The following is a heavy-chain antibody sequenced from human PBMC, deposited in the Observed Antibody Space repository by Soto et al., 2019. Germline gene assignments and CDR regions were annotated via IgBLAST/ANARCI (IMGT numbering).Heavy chain of an antibody. V-gene: IGHV3-23*01. Sequence: GGSLRLACEVSGLTFINFAIICCRHSPGKGLEWASAIGGSSGTTFYADSVKGRFTISKDYAKNMLYLQMNSLRAEDTAVYYCAKFKGFNWNYVFDYWGQGVPVTVSS. D-gene: IGHD1-7*01. CDR1: GLTFINFA. J-gene: IGHJ4*02. CDR3: AKFKGFNWNYVFDY. CDR2: IGGSSGTT.